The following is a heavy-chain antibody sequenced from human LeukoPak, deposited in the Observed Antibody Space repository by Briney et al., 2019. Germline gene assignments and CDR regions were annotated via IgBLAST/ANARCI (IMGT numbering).Heavy chain of an antibody. CDR3: ARNDYGGPDLPDY. CDR1: GYTFTSYA. Sequence: SVKVSCKASGYTFTSYAMNWVRQAPGQGLEWMGGIIPIFGTANYAQKFQGRVTITADKSTSTAYMELSSLRSEDTAVYYCARNDYGGPDLPDYWGQGTLVTVSS. J-gene: IGHJ4*02. D-gene: IGHD4-23*01. V-gene: IGHV1-69*06. CDR2: IIPIFGTA.